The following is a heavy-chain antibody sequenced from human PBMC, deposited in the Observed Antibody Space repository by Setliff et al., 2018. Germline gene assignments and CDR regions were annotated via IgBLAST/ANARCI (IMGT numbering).Heavy chain of an antibody. CDR1: GYTFTNYG. D-gene: IGHD3-22*01. CDR2: IFPKTGNT. V-gene: IGHV1-18*01. Sequence: ASVKVSCKASGYTFTNYGITWVRQAPGQGLEWMGWIFPKTGNTNYAHKFLGRVTVTTDTSTGTAYMELGSLTSDDTAIYYCARINFYVSSGYYYAPDYWGPGTLVTVSS. CDR3: ARINFYVSSGYYYAPDY. J-gene: IGHJ4*02.